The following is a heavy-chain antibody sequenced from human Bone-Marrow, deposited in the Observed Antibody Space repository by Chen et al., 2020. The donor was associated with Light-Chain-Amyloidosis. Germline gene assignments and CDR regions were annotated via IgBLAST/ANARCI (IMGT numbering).Heavy chain of an antibody. CDR1: GYTCTSYG. CDR3: ARELAGITIFGVVTAPDY. D-gene: IGHD3-3*01. V-gene: IGHV1-18*01. J-gene: IGHJ4*02. Sequence: QVQLVQSGAEVKKPGASVKVSCKASGYTCTSYGISWVRQAPGQGLEWMGWISAYNGNTNYAQKLQGRVTMTTDTSTSTAYMELRSLRSDDTAVYYCARELAGITIFGVVTAPDYWGQGTLVTCLL. CDR2: ISAYNGNT.